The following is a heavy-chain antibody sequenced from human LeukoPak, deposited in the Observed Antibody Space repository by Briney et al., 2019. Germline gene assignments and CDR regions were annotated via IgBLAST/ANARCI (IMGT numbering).Heavy chain of an antibody. CDR3: VRDGDVYNFDH. CDR2: IKGDESYT. V-gene: IGHV3-74*01. CDR1: GFTFRSHW. Sequence: GGSLRLSCAASGFTFRSHWMHWVRQAPGKGLVWVSRIKGDESYTNHADSVKGRFTISRDNAKNTLYLQMTSLRAEDTAIYHCVRDGDVYNFDHWGQGTLVTVSS. J-gene: IGHJ4*02. D-gene: IGHD5-24*01.